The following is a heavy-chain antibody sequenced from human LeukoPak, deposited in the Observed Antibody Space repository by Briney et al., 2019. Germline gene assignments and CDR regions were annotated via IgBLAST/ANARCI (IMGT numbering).Heavy chain of an antibody. J-gene: IGHJ5*02. D-gene: IGHD4-23*01. CDR1: GFTVSSNY. CDR2: IYSGGST. CDR3: ARAYGGNDNWFDP. Sequence: GGSLRLSCAASGFTVSSNYMSWVRQAPGKGLEWVSVIYSGGSTYYADSVKGRFTISRDNSKNTLYLQMNSLRAEDTAVYYCARAYGGNDNWFDPWGQGTLATVSS. V-gene: IGHV3-53*01.